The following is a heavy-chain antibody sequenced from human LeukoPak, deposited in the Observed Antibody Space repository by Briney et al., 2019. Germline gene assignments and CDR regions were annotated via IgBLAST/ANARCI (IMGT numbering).Heavy chain of an antibody. CDR2: MSSSDDGR. J-gene: IGHJ4*02. CDR1: GFSFSSYA. CDR3: AKAPVTSCRGAFCYPFDY. V-gene: IGHV3-23*01. Sequence: GGSLRLSCATPGFSFSSYAMSWVRQAPGKGLEWVSAMSSSDDGRYYAASVRGRFTISRDTSRSTLYLQMNSLRAEDAAVYYCAKAPVTSCRGAFCYPFDYWGQGTLVTVSS. D-gene: IGHD2-15*01.